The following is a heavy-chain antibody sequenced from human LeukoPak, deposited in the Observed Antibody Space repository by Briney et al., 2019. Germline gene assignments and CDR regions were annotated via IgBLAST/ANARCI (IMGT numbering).Heavy chain of an antibody. CDR2: IWYDGSNK. V-gene: IGHV3-33*01. D-gene: IGHD1-26*01. J-gene: IGHJ6*02. CDR1: GFTYNSHA. Sequence: GGSLRLSCAASGFTYNSHAMHWVRQAPGKGLEWVAVIWYDGSNKYYADSVKGRFTISRDNSKNTMHLEMNSLGAEDTAVYYCARAGGSYYPYFYYGMGVWGQETAVTVSS. CDR3: ARAGGSYYPYFYYGMGV.